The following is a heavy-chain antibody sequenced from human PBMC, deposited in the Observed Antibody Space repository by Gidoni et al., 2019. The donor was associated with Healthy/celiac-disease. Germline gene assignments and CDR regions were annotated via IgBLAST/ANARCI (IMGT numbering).Heavy chain of an antibody. CDR1: GFTFTSPA. V-gene: IGHV1-58*02. CDR3: AAAYDFWSGDYWYFDL. D-gene: IGHD3-3*01. Sequence: QMQLVQSGPEVKKPGPSVTVYCKASGFTFTSPAMQWVRQARGQRLEWIGWIVVGSGNTNYAQKFQERVTITRDMSTSTAYMELSSLRSEDTAVYYCAAAYDFWSGDYWYFDLWGRGTLVTVSS. CDR2: IVVGSGNT. J-gene: IGHJ2*01.